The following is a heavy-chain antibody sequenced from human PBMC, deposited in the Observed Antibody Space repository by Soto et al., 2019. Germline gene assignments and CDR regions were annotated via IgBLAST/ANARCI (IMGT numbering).Heavy chain of an antibody. CDR2: IWYDGSAQ. V-gene: IGHV3-33*01. D-gene: IGHD4-17*01. J-gene: IGHJ6*02. CDR1: GFTFTTYN. CDR3: ARGAYYGDLKYYGMDV. Sequence: QVQLVESGGGVVQPGWSLRLSCTASGFTFTTYNMHWVRQAPGKGLEWVAVIWYDGSAQYYADSVKGRFTISRDNSKNTLYLQMNSLRAEGTAVYYCARGAYYGDLKYYGMDVWGQGTTVTVSS.